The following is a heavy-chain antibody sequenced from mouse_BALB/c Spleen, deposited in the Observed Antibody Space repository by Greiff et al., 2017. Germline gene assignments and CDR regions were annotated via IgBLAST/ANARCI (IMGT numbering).Heavy chain of an antibody. CDR2: ILPGSGST. V-gene: IGHV1-9*01. Sequence: VKLQESGAELMKPGASVKISCKATGYTFSSYWIEWVKQRPGHGLEWIGEILPGSGSTNYNEKFKGKATFTADTSSNTAYMQLSSLTSEDSAVYYCARSLITTASYAMDYWGQGTSVTVSS. CDR1: GYTFSSYW. D-gene: IGHD1-2*01. J-gene: IGHJ4*01. CDR3: ARSLITTASYAMDY.